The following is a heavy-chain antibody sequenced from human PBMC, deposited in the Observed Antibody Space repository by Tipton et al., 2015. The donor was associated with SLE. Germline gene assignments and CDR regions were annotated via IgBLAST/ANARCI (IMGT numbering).Heavy chain of an antibody. CDR3: ARSGSGYFDY. CDR2: INHSGST. V-gene: IGHV4-34*01. CDR1: GGSFSGYY. J-gene: IGHJ4*02. D-gene: IGHD3-22*01. Sequence: LRLSCAVYGGSFSGYYWSWIRQPPGKGLEWIGEINHSGSTNYNPSLKSRVIISVDTSKNQFSLKLSSVTAADTAVYYCARSGSGYFDYWGQGTLVTVSS.